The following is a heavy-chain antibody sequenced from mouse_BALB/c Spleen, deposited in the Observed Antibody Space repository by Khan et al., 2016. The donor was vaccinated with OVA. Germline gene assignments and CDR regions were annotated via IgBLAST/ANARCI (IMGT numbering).Heavy chain of an antibody. D-gene: IGHD1-1*01. J-gene: IGHJ4*01. CDR2: INTYTGEP. V-gene: IGHV9-3-1*01. CDR3: ARSPSYYYGSSYGSMDY. CDR1: GYTFTNYG. Sequence: QIQLVQSGPELKKPGETVKISCKASGYTFTNYGMNWVKQTPGKDLKWMGWINTYTGEPTYADDFKGRFAFSLETSASTAYLQINNLKNEDTATYFWARSPSYYYGSSYGSMDYWGQGTSVTVSS.